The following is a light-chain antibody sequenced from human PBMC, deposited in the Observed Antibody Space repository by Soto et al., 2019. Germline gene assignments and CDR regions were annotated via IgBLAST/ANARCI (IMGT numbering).Light chain of an antibody. J-gene: IGLJ1*01. Sequence: QSVLTQPPSASGTPGQRVTISCSGSSSNIGSNTVNWYQQLPGTAPKLLIYSNNQRPSGVPDRFSGSKSGTSASLAISGLQSEDEAEYYCAAWDDSLNGVDVFGTGTKLTVL. CDR3: AAWDDSLNGVDV. CDR2: SNN. CDR1: SSNIGSNT. V-gene: IGLV1-44*01.